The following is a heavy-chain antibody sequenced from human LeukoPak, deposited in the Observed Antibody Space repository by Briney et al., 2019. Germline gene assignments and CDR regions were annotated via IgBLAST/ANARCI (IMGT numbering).Heavy chain of an antibody. CDR1: GFSLDDYA. V-gene: IGHV3-43*02. CDR3: ARGRDVYNYYGHDSFDI. D-gene: IGHD5-24*01. Sequence: PGGSLRLSCAASGFSLDDYATHWVRQAPGKSLEWVSLISGDGTTRHYADSVRGRFTMSRDNSKSSLFLQMNSLRTEDTALYYCARGRDVYNYYGHDSFDIWGQGTMVTVSS. CDR2: ISGDGTTR. J-gene: IGHJ3*02.